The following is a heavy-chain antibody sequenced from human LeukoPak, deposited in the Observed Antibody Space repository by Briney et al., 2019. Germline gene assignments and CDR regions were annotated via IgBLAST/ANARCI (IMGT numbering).Heavy chain of an antibody. CDR2: INEDGSIT. J-gene: IGHJ4*02. CDR3: AKDTVAGTWIFDY. Sequence: GGSLRLSCAVSGFTFRTYWMHWVRQVPGKGLVWVSRINEDGSITNYADSVTGRFTISRDNSKNTLYLQMNSLRAEDTAVYYCAKDTVAGTWIFDYWGQGTLVTVSS. V-gene: IGHV3-74*01. D-gene: IGHD6-19*01. CDR1: GFTFRTYW.